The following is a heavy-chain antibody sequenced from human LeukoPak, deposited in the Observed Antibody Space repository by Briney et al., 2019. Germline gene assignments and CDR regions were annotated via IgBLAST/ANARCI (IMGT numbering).Heavy chain of an antibody. CDR2: INHSGST. D-gene: IGHD3-22*01. CDR3: ARDYYDSSGLSPLDV. CDR1: GGSFSGYY. Sequence: SETLSLTCAVYGGSFSGYYWSWIRQPPGKGLEWIGEINHSGSTNYNPSLKSRVTISVDTSKNQFSLKLSSVTAADTAVYYCARDYYDSSGLSPLDVWGKGTTVTVSS. V-gene: IGHV4-34*01. J-gene: IGHJ6*04.